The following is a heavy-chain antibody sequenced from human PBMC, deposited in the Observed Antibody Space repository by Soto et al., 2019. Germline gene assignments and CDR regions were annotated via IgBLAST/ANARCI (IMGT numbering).Heavy chain of an antibody. D-gene: IGHD2-15*01. CDR1: GGTFSTYT. V-gene: IGHV1-69*02. J-gene: IGHJ4*02. Sequence: QVQLVQSGAEVKKPGSSEKVSCKASGGTFSTYTISWVRQAPGQGLEWMGRIIPILGIANYAQKFQGRVTITADKSTSTAYMELSSLRSEDTAVYYCASRSTVVVAATEAFDYWGQGTLVTVSS. CDR2: IIPILGIA. CDR3: ASRSTVVVAATEAFDY.